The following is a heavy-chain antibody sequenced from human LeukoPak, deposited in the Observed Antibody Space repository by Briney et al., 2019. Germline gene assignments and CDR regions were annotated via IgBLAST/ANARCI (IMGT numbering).Heavy chain of an antibody. Sequence: SETLSLTCIVSADAITSHFYWGWIRQPPGNRGKGLEWIASVYHSGANYVNPSLKSRVSTSADTSKSHFYLTLTSVTAADTAVYFCARASFASGSYYFELWGQGTLIIVSS. CDR3: ARASFASGSYYFEL. D-gene: IGHD3-10*01. CDR1: ADAITSHFY. J-gene: IGHJ4*02. V-gene: IGHV4-38-2*02. CDR2: VYHSGAN.